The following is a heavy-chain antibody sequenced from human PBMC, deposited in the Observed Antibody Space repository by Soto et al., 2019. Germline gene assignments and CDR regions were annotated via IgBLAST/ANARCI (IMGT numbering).Heavy chain of an antibody. D-gene: IGHD2-2*01. V-gene: IGHV1-3*01. CDR2: INGGNGDT. Sequence: QVPLVQSGAEVKKPGASVKVSCRASGYTFTGYAIHWVRQAPGQRLEWMGWINGGNGDTKYSQKFQGRVTITRDTSASTAYMELTSLGSEDTAVYHCARGYCSSTSCQYYFDYRGQGTPVTVSS. J-gene: IGHJ4*02. CDR3: ARGYCSSTSCQYYFDY. CDR1: GYTFTGYA.